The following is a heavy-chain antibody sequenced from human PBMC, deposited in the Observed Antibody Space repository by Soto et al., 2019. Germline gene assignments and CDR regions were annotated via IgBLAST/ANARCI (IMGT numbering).Heavy chain of an antibody. CDR3: ARDQTGTTHFDL. V-gene: IGHV1-2*04. J-gene: IGHJ2*01. D-gene: IGHD1-7*01. CDR1: GYTFTGYY. CDR2: INPNSGGT. Sequence: QVQLVQSGAEVKKPGASVKVSCKASGYTFTGYYMHWVRQAPGQGLEWMGWINPNSGGTNYAQKFQGWVTMTRATSISTASMELSRLRSDDTTVYYCARDQTGTTHFDLWGRGTLVTVSS.